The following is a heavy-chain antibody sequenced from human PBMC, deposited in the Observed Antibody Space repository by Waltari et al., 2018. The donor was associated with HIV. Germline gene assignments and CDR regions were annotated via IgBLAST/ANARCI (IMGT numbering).Heavy chain of an antibody. CDR1: GGSISSSSYY. CDR2: IYYSGST. CDR3: ARHMASDDYYDSSGYP. J-gene: IGHJ4*02. V-gene: IGHV4-39*01. D-gene: IGHD3-22*01. Sequence: QLQLQESGPGLVKPSETLSLTCTVSGGSISSSSYYWGWIRQPPGKGLEWIGSIYYSGSTYYNPSLKIRVTISVDTSKNQFSLKLSSVTAADTAVYYCARHMASDDYYDSSGYPWGQGTLVTVSS.